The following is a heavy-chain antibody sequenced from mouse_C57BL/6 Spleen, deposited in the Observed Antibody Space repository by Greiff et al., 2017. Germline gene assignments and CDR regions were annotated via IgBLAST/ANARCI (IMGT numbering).Heavy chain of an antibody. D-gene: IGHD1-1*01. Sequence: QVQLQQSGPELVKPGASVKISCKASGYTFTDYYINWVKQRPGQGLEWIGWIFPGSGSTYYNEKFKGKATRTVDKSSSTAYMLLSSLTSEDSAVYFCADYYGSSYNWYFDVWGTGTTVTVSS. CDR2: IFPGSGST. CDR1: GYTFTDYY. J-gene: IGHJ1*03. V-gene: IGHV1-75*01. CDR3: ADYYGSSYNWYFDV.